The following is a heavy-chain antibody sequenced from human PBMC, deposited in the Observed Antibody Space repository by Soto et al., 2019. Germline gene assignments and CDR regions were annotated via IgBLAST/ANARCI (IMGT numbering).Heavy chain of an antibody. Sequence: QVQLQQSGPGLVKPSQTLSLTCAISGDSVSSNSAAWNWIRQSPSRGLEWRGRTYYRSKWYNDYAVSMKSQITTNPATPETQFSQQLNSETPDYTAVYHWAREVVRLQRAYDSDYWGQGTLVTASS. D-gene: IGHD3-3*01. CDR1: GDSVSSNSAA. J-gene: IGHJ4*02. V-gene: IGHV6-1*01. CDR2: TYYRSKWYN. CDR3: AREVVRLQRAYDSDY.